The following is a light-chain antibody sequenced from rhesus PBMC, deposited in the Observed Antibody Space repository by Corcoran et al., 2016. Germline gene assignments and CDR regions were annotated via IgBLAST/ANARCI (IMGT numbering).Light chain of an antibody. J-gene: IGKJ4*01. CDR2: AVS. V-gene: IGKV1-33*01. Sequence: DIQMSQSPSSLSASLGDKVTITCRASQDISNALAWYQQKPGKAPQLLIYAVSNLGDGVPVRFSGSRSGTDFTLTISSLQPEDVATYYCQQGDSAPLTFGGGTKVDLK. CDR1: QDISNA. CDR3: QQGDSAPLT.